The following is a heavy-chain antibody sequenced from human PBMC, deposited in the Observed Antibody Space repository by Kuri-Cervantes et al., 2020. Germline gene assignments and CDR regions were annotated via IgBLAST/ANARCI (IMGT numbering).Heavy chain of an antibody. CDR1: GFTFSSYW. Sequence: GSLKISCAASGFTFSSYWMSWVRQAPGKGLEWVANIKQDGSEKYYVDSVKGRFTISRDNAKNTLDLQINSLRAEDAAVYHCVKESPGTGFGDSWGQGTLVTVSS. CDR2: IKQDGSEK. D-gene: IGHD2-21*01. V-gene: IGHV3-7*03. J-gene: IGHJ5*02. CDR3: VKESPGTGFGDS.